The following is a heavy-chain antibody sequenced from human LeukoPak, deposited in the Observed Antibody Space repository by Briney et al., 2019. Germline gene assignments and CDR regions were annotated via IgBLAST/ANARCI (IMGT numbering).Heavy chain of an antibody. V-gene: IGHV3-20*04. Sequence: PGGSLRLSCAASGFTFDDYAMNWVRHAPGKGLEWVSGINWNGGSTGYADSVKGRFTISRDNVKNSLYLQMDGLRAEDTALYYCARDYYGDSYFDNWGQGTLVTVSS. CDR3: ARDYYGDSYFDN. D-gene: IGHD4-17*01. CDR2: INWNGGST. CDR1: GFTFDDYA. J-gene: IGHJ4*02.